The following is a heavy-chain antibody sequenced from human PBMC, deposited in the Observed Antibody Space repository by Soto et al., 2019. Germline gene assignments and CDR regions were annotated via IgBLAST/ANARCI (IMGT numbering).Heavy chain of an antibody. CDR3: ARDSDSSGYYRYYFDY. D-gene: IGHD3-22*01. CDR2: IYTSGST. V-gene: IGHV4-4*07. Sequence: QVQLQESGPGLVKPSETLSLTCTVSGGSISSYYWSWIRQPAGKGLEWIGRIYTSGSTNYNPSLKSRVTMSVDTSKNQFSLKLSSVTAADTAVYYCARDSDSSGYYRYYFDYWGQGTLVTVSS. J-gene: IGHJ4*02. CDR1: GGSISSYY.